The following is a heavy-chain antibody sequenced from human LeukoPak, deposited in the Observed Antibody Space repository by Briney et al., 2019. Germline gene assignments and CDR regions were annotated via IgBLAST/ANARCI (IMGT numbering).Heavy chain of an antibody. J-gene: IGHJ6*02. D-gene: IGHD2-15*01. Sequence: GASVKVSCKASGYTFTSYDINWVRQATGQGLEWMGWMNPNSGNTGYAQKFQGRVTMTRNTSISTAYMELSSLRFEDTAVYYCARGAATSYSYYYYGMDVWGQGTTVTVSS. CDR1: GYTFTSYD. CDR2: MNPNSGNT. CDR3: ARGAATSYSYYYYGMDV. V-gene: IGHV1-8*01.